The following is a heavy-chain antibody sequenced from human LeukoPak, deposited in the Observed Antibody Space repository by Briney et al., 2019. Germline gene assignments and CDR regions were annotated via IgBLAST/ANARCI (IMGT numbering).Heavy chain of an antibody. CDR2: TNSDGSST. V-gene: IGHV3-74*01. J-gene: IGHJ3*02. CDR3: ARVLYRIVVIESEDDAFDI. CDR1: GFTFSSYE. D-gene: IGHD3-22*01. Sequence: PGGSLRLSCAASGFTFSSYEMNWVRQAPGKGLVWVSRTNSDGSSTSYADSVKGRFTISRDNAKNTLYLQMNSLRAEDTAVYYCARVLYRIVVIESEDDAFDIWGQGTMVTVSS.